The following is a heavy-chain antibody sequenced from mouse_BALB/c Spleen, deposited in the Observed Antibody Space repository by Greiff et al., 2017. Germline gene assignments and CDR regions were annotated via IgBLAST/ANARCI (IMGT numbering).Heavy chain of an antibody. Sequence: VKLQESGAELVRPGSSVKISCKASGYAFSSYWMTWVKPRPGQGLEWIGQIYPGDGDTNYNGKFKGKATLTADKSSSTAYMQLSRLTSEDSAVYFCARAQEDYDEGVVGYGGQGTTRTVSS. CDR2: IYPGDGDT. D-gene: IGHD2-4*01. V-gene: IGHV1-80*01. J-gene: IGHJ2*01. CDR1: GYAFSSYW. CDR3: ARAQEDYDEGVVGY.